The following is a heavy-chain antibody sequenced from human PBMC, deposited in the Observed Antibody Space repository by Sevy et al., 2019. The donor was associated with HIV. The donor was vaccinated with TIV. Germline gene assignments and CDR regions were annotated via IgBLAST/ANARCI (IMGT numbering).Heavy chain of an antibody. V-gene: IGHV5-10-1*01. Sequence: GESLKISCKGSGYSFTSYWISWVRQMPGKGLEWMGRIDPSDSYTNYSPSFQGHVTISADKSISTAYLQWSGLKASDTAMYYCAKNLKRLDGSGYPTYYYYGMDVWGQGTTVTVSS. CDR3: AKNLKRLDGSGYPTYYYYGMDV. CDR2: IDPSDSYT. J-gene: IGHJ6*02. D-gene: IGHD3-22*01. CDR1: GYSFTSYW.